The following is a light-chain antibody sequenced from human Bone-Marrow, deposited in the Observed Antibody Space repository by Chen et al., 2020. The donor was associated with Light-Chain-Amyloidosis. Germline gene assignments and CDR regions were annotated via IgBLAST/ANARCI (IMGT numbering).Light chain of an antibody. V-gene: IGKV3-20*01. Sequence: EIVLTQSPGTLSLSPGERATLSCRASQSVRSNYLAWYQQKPGQAPRLLIYGASSRATGIPDRFSGRGSGADFTLTISRLEPGDFAVYYCQQYGSSPRTFGQGTKVEIK. J-gene: IGKJ1*01. CDR2: GAS. CDR3: QQYGSSPRT. CDR1: QSVRSNY.